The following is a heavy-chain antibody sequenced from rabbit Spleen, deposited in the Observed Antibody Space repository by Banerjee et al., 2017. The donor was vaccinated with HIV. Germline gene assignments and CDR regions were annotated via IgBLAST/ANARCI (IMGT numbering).Heavy chain of an antibody. Sequence: QEQLVESGGDLVKPGASLTLTCTVSGFSFSSSYDMCWVRQAPGKGLEWIGCIYTGSSGFTYFASWAKGRFTISKTSSTTVTLQMTSLTAADTATYFCARDTASSFSSYGMDLWGPGTLVTVS. CDR2: IYTGSSGFT. V-gene: IGHV1S45*01. J-gene: IGHJ6*01. CDR1: GFSFSSSYD. D-gene: IGHD8-1*01. CDR3: ARDTASSFSSYGMDL.